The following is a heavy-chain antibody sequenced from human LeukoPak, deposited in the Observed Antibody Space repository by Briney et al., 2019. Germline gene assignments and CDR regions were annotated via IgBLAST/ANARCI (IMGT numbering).Heavy chain of an antibody. J-gene: IGHJ4*02. Sequence: PGGSLRLSCAASTFTFSNYGMQWVRQAPGKGLGWVAVVSSDGSVEYYGDSVKGRFTISRDNSKNTLYLQMNSLRVEDTAVYYCVKEFGGHSYGAYFDYWGQGTLVTVSS. V-gene: IGHV3-30*18. D-gene: IGHD5-18*01. CDR3: VKEFGGHSYGAYFDY. CDR1: TFTFSNYG. CDR2: VSSDGSVE.